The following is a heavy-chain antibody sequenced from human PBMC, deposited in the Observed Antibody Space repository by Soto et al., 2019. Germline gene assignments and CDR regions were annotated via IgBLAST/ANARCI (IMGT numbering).Heavy chain of an antibody. D-gene: IGHD5-12*01. CDR3: TTEGGYEFDY. CDR2: IKIKTDGGTT. CDR1: GFTFNNAW. J-gene: IGHJ4*02. Sequence: EVQLVESGGGLVKPGGSLRLSCAASGFTFNNAWMNWVRQAPGKGLEWVGRIKIKTDGGTTDYAAPVKGRFTISSDDSKNTLFLQMNSLKTEDTAVYYCTTEGGYEFDYWGQGTLVTVSS. V-gene: IGHV3-15*07.